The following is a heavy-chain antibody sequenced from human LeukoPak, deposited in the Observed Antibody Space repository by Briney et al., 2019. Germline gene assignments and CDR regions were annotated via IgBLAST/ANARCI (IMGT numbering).Heavy chain of an antibody. V-gene: IGHV3-74*01. J-gene: IGHJ3*02. D-gene: IGHD1-1*01. Sequence: GGSLRLSCAAPGFTFSSYWMHWVRQAPGKGLVWVSRINSDGSSTSYADSVKGRFTISRGNAKNTLYLQMNSLRAEDTAVYYCARDNWNDGIGAFDIWGQGTMVTVSS. CDR3: ARDNWNDGIGAFDI. CDR1: GFTFSSYW. CDR2: INSDGSST.